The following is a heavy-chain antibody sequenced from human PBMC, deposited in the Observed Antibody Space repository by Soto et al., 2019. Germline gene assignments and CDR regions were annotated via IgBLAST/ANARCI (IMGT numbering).Heavy chain of an antibody. CDR3: ATVRRARHRTFYFDP. D-gene: IGHD2-8*01. CDR2: ISSGGST. Sequence: QVQLQESGPGLVKPSETLSLTCTASSGSISSNYWSWIRQPPGKGLEWIGYISSGGSTSYNTSLQRRVSISVDTCRSQISLRLTSVTAADTAVYYCATVRRARHRTFYFDPWGRGTLVTVSS. V-gene: IGHV4-59*01. CDR1: SGSISSNY. J-gene: IGHJ5*02.